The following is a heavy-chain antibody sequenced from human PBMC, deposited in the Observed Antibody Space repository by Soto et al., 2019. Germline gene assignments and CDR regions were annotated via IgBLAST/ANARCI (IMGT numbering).Heavy chain of an antibody. Sequence: ASVKVSCEASGYTFTSYAMHCVRQAPGQRLEWMGWINAGNGNTKYSQKFQGRVTITRDTSASTAYMELSSLRSEDTAVYYCARDLLRYFDWVPYGMDVWGQGTTVTVSS. CDR2: INAGNGNT. CDR1: GYTFTSYA. CDR3: ARDLLRYFDWVPYGMDV. J-gene: IGHJ6*02. V-gene: IGHV1-3*01. D-gene: IGHD3-9*01.